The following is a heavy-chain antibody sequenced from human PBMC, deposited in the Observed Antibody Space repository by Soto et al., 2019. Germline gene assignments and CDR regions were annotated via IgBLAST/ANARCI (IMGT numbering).Heavy chain of an antibody. J-gene: IGHJ4*02. CDR1: GFTFSSYA. CDR2: ISGSGGST. CDR3: AKDPYTPWYTSGWDDFDY. D-gene: IGHD6-19*01. Sequence: QPGGSLRLSCAASGFTFSSYAMSWVRQAPGKGLEWVSAISGSGGSTYYADSVKGRFTISRDNSKNTLYLQMNSLRAEDTAVYYCAKDPYTPWYTSGWDDFDYWGQGPLVTVSS. V-gene: IGHV3-23*01.